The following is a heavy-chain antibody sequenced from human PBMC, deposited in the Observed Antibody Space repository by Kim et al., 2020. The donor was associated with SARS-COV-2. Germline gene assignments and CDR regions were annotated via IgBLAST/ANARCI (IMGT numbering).Heavy chain of an antibody. Sequence: YTPSLKSRVTIAVDTSKNQFSLQLSSVTAADTAVYYCARGQQLVFYFDYWGQGTLVTVSS. J-gene: IGHJ4*02. CDR3: ARGQQLVFYFDY. V-gene: IGHV4-31*02. D-gene: IGHD6-13*01.